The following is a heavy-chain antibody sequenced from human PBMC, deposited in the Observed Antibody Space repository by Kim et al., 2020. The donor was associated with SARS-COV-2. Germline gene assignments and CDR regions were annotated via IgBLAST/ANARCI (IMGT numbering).Heavy chain of an antibody. D-gene: IGHD4-17*01. CDR3: ARDLGGLTTVTTGYFDY. Sequence: GGSLRLSCAASGFTFSSYSMNWVRQAPGKGLEWVSSISSSSSYIYYADSVKGRFTISRDNAKNSLYLQMNSLRAEDTAVYYCARDLGGLTTVTTGYFDYWGQGTLVTVSS. J-gene: IGHJ4*02. CDR1: GFTFSSYS. V-gene: IGHV3-21*01. CDR2: ISSSSSYI.